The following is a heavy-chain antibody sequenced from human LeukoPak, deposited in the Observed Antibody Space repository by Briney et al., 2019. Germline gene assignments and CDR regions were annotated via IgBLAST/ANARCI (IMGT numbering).Heavy chain of an antibody. D-gene: IGHD6-19*01. J-gene: IGHJ4*02. CDR3: ARIAVSSGWGNFDY. CDR2: IYSTRDN. CDR1: GGSILNYY. V-gene: IGHV4-59*01. Sequence: PSEPLSLTCTVSGGSILNYYWTWIRQPPGKGLEWIGYIYSTRDNNYNPSLKSRVSISADTSKNQFSLKLSSVTAADTAVYYCARIAVSSGWGNFDYWGQGTLVTAS.